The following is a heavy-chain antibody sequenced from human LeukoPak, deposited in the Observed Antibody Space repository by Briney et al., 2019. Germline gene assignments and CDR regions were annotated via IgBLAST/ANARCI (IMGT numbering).Heavy chain of an antibody. Sequence: SETLSLSCTVSGYSISSGYYWGWIRQPPGKGLEWIGSIYQSGNTYYNPSLKSRVTISVDTSKNQFSLKLSSVTAADTAVYYCARETSVYYYDSSGSSWGQGTMVTVSS. V-gene: IGHV4-38-2*02. J-gene: IGHJ3*01. D-gene: IGHD3-22*01. CDR2: IYQSGNT. CDR1: GYSISSGYY. CDR3: ARETSVYYYDSSGSS.